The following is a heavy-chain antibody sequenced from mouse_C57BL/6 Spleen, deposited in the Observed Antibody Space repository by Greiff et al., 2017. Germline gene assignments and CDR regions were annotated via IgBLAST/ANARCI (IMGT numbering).Heavy chain of an antibody. CDR2: ISSGSSTI. Sequence: EVKLEESGGGLVKPGGSLKLSCAASGFTFSDYGMHWVRQAPEKGLEWVAYISSGSSTIYYADTVKGRFTISRDNAKNTLFLQMTSLRSEDTAMYYCARDEGYGYDLDYWGQGTTLTVSS. CDR3: ARDEGYGYDLDY. V-gene: IGHV5-17*01. J-gene: IGHJ2*01. CDR1: GFTFSDYG. D-gene: IGHD2-2*01.